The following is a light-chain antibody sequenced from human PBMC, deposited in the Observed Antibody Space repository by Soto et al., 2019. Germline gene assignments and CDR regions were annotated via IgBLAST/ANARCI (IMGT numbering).Light chain of an antibody. V-gene: IGKV3-20*01. J-gene: IGKJ1*01. CDR1: QSVSSSY. CDR3: QQYGSSLCT. CDR2: GAS. Sequence: EIVLTQSPGTLSLSPGERATLSCRASQSVSSSYLAWYQQKPGQAPRLLIYGASSRATGIPDRFSGSGSGTDFTLTISRLEPEDFAAYYCQQYGSSLCTFGQGTKVDIK.